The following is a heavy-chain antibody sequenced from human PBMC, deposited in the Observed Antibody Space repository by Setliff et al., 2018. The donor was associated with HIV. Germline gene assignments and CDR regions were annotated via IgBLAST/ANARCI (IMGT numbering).Heavy chain of an antibody. V-gene: IGHV4-31*03. CDR3: ARVGITMVRGVMAARFDP. CDR2: IYYSGST. CDR1: GDSISSGGYY. D-gene: IGHD3-10*01. J-gene: IGHJ5*02. Sequence: SETLSLTCTVSGDSISSGGYYWSWIRQHPGKGLEWIGYIYYSGSTYYNPSLKSRVTISVDTSKNQFSLKLSSVTAADTAVYYCARVGITMVRGVMAARFDPWGQGTLVTVSS.